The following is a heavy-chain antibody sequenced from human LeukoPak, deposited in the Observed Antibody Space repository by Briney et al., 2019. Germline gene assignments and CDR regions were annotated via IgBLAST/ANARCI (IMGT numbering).Heavy chain of an antibody. J-gene: IGHJ4*02. CDR2: IYTSGST. CDR1: GRFLSRYY. V-gene: IGHV4-4*07. CDR3: ARDPPGYSGSYFIFDY. Sequence: PSDTLSLICTVSGRFLSRYYWSWTPRPAGKGRECLVHIYTSGSTNYNPSLKSRVTMSVDTSKNQFSLKLSSVTAADTAVYCCARDPPGYSGSYFIFDYWGQGTLVTVSS. D-gene: IGHD1-26*01.